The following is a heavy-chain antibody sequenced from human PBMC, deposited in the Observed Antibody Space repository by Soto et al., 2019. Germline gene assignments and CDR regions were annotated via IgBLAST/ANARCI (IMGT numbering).Heavy chain of an antibody. Sequence: GDSLNISCKCSGSIFISYSIVLVRQMPGKGLEWVGNLHSGHSSATYIPSFQVHVTISVDNSINTAYLQWSSLKAWDTAFYYCATSNSSHWFDYWGQGTMVTVSS. V-gene: IGHV5-51*01. CDR3: ATSNSSHWFDY. D-gene: IGHD3-22*01. CDR1: GSIFISYS. CDR2: LHSGHSSA. J-gene: IGHJ4*02.